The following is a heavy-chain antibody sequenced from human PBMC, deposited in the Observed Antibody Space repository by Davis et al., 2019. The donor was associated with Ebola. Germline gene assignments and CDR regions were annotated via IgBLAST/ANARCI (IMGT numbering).Heavy chain of an antibody. CDR3: ASQVGYYYDSSGYYRGYYFDY. V-gene: IGHV4-59*12. D-gene: IGHD3-22*01. Sequence: SETLSLTCAVYGESFSGYYWSWIRQPPGKGLEWIGYVYYGGSSNYNPSLKSRVTISVDTSKNQFSLKLSSVTAADTAVYYCASQVGYYYDSSGYYRGYYFDYWGQGTLVTVSS. CDR2: VYYGGSS. J-gene: IGHJ4*02. CDR1: GESFSGYY.